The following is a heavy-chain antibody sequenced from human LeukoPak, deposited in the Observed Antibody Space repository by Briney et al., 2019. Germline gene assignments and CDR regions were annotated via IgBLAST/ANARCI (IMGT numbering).Heavy chain of an antibody. J-gene: IGHJ6*02. CDR3: AKSVAIYFYYGLDV. D-gene: IGHD3-3*01. CDR1: GFTFSSYA. CDR2: ISGSGGST. Sequence: GGSLRLSRAASGFTFSSYAMSWVRQTPGKGLEWVSAISGSGGSTYYADSVKGRFTISRDNSKNTLFLQMNSLRAEDTAPYYCAKSVAIYFYYGLDVWGQGTTVAVSS. V-gene: IGHV3-23*01.